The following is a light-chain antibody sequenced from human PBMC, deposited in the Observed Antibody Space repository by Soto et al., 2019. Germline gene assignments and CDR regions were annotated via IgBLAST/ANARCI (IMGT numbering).Light chain of an antibody. CDR2: LGS. Sequence: DIVMTQSPLSLPVTPGEPSSISCRSSQSLLHSNGYNYLDWYLQKPGQSPQLLIYLGSNRASGVPDRFSGSGSETDFTLTISSLQAEDVAVYYCQQYYSSTITFGQGTRLEIK. CDR3: QQYYSSTIT. CDR1: QSLLHSNGYNY. J-gene: IGKJ5*01. V-gene: IGKV2-28*01.